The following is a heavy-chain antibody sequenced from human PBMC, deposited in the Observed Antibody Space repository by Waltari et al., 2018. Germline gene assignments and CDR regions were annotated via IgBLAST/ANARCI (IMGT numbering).Heavy chain of an antibody. CDR1: GFTFSSYW. V-gene: IGHV3-74*01. D-gene: IGHD3-16*02. J-gene: IGHJ3*02. Sequence: EVQLVESGGGLVQPGGSLRLSFAASGFTFSSYWMHWVRQAPGKGLGWVSRINSDGTTSGYADSVRGRFTISRDNAKDTLFLQMNSLRAEDTAVYYCAELSSSAFDIWGQGTMVTVSS. CDR3: AELSSSAFDI. CDR2: INSDGTTS.